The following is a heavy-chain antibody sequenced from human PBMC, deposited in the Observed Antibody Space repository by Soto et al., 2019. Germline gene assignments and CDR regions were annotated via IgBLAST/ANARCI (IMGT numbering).Heavy chain of an antibody. J-gene: IGHJ3*02. D-gene: IGHD3-10*01. CDR3: ERVRGPGSITHDAFDI. CDR2: IIPIFGTA. V-gene: IGHV1-69*12. CDR1: GGTFSSYA. Sequence: QVQLVQSGAEVKKPGSSVKVSCKASGGTFSSYAISWVRQAPGQGLEWMGGIIPIFGTANYAQKFQGRVTTTADDSTSTAYMELSRLRSEDTAVYYCERVRGPGSITHDAFDIWGQGTMVTVSS.